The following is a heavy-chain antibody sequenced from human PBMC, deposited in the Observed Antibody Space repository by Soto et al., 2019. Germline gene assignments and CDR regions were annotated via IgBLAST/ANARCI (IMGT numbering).Heavy chain of an antibody. CDR2: IIPIFGTA. D-gene: IGHD4-17*01. CDR3: ARDGYGDYDYYYYYGMDV. V-gene: IGHV1-69*06. CDR1: GGTFSSYA. Sequence: SVKVSCKASGGTFSSYAISWVRQAPGQGLEWMGGIIPIFGTANYAQKFQGRVTITADKSTSTAYMELSSLRSEDTAVYYCARDGYGDYDYYYYYGMDVWGQGTTVTVSS. J-gene: IGHJ6*02.